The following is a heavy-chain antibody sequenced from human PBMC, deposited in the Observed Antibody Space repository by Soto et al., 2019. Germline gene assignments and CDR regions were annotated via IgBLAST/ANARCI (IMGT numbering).Heavy chain of an antibody. Sequence: PSETLSLTCAVYGGSFSGYYWSWIRQPPGKGLEWIGEINHSGSTNYNPSLKSRVTISVDTSKNQFSLKLNSVTAADTAVYYCARDLWGYCGTDCYPLDVWGQGTRVTLSS. CDR2: INHSGST. CDR1: GGSFSGYY. J-gene: IGHJ6*02. D-gene: IGHD2-21*02. V-gene: IGHV4-34*01. CDR3: ARDLWGYCGTDCYPLDV.